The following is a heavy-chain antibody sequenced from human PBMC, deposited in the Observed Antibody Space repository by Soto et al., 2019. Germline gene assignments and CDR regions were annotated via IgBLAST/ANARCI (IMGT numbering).Heavy chain of an antibody. CDR3: AREVVETSSLWLDP. J-gene: IGHJ5*02. V-gene: IGHV1-8*01. CDR2: MNTNTNTT. CDR1: GYNFNHND. Sequence: VXVSCKDSGYNFNHNDINWLLQAPGQGLEWIGWMNTNTNTTDSAEVFEGRVSLTWDTSISTAYMQLNSLKIDDTAVYYCAREVVETSSLWLDPWGQGTLVTVSS. D-gene: IGHD6-6*01.